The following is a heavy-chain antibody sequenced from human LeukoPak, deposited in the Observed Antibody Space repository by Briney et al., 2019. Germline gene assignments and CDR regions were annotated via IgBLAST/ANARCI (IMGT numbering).Heavy chain of an antibody. CDR1: GFTFSSYG. J-gene: IGHJ5*02. CDR3: AKDTTFDP. V-gene: IGHV3-30*18. D-gene: IGHD1-26*01. CDR2: ISYDGSNK. Sequence: PGGSLRLSCAASGFTFSSYGMHWVRQAPGKGLEWVAVISYDGSNKYYADSVKGRFTISRDNSKNTLYLQMNSLRAEDTAVYYCAKDTTFDPWSQGTLVTVSS.